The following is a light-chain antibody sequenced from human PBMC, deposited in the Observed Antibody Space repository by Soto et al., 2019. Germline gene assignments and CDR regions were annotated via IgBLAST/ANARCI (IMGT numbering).Light chain of an antibody. CDR1: RSINTY. Sequence: DIQTAQVSLSLSVSFVYRFTVHWRASRSINTYVNWYQQRPGKAPELLIYSASSLHTGVPSRFSGSGAGTDFTLTITGLQPEDFATYYCQQNYSLPITFGQGTRLEIK. J-gene: IGKJ5*01. V-gene: IGKV1-39*01. CDR2: SAS. CDR3: QQNYSLPIT.